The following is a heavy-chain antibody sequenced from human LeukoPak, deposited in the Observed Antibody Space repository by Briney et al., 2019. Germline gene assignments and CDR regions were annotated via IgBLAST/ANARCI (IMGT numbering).Heavy chain of an antibody. CDR2: IYHSGST. Sequence: PSETPSLTCAVSGYSVSSDYYWGWIRQPPGKGLEWIGSIYHSGSTYYDPYLKSRVTISLDTPKNHFSLRLTSVTAADTAVYYCARASFDYGSFDYWGQGTVVTVSS. V-gene: IGHV4-38-2*01. J-gene: IGHJ4*02. CDR1: GYSVSSDYY. CDR3: ARASFDYGSFDY. D-gene: IGHD3-16*01.